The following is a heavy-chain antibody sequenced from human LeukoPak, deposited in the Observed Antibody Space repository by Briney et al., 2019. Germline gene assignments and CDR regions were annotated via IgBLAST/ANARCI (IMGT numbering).Heavy chain of an antibody. V-gene: IGHV4-34*01. CDR2: INQSGST. D-gene: IGHD4-17*01. J-gene: IGHJ4*02. Sequence: SETLSLTCAVYGGSFSGYYWNWIRQPPGKGLEWIGEINQSGSTNYNPSLKSRVTISVDTSKNHFSLKLNSVTAADTAVYYCAKARHYGDYVSSFDYWGQGTLLTVSS. CDR1: GGSFSGYY. CDR3: AKARHYGDYVSSFDY.